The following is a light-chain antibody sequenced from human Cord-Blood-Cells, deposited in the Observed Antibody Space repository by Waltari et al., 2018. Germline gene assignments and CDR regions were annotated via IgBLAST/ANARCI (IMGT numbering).Light chain of an antibody. Sequence: DIQMNQSPSSLSASVGDRVTITCQASQDISNYLNWYQQEPGKAPKLLIYDASHLETGVPSRFSGSGSGTDFTFTISSLQPEDIATYYCQQYDNLPLTFGGGTKVEIK. J-gene: IGKJ4*01. CDR2: DAS. CDR1: QDISNY. CDR3: QQYDNLPLT. V-gene: IGKV1-33*01.